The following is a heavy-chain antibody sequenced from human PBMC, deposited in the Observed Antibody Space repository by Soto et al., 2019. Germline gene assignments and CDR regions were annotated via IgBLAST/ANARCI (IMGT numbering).Heavy chain of an antibody. Sequence: GESLKISCKGSGYSFTSYWIGWVRQMPGKGLEWMGIIYPGDSDTRDSPSFQGQVTISADKSSSTAYLQWSSLKASDTAMYYCARHYEYSSSSPWFDPWGQGTLVTVSS. V-gene: IGHV5-51*01. CDR1: GYSFTSYW. D-gene: IGHD6-6*01. CDR2: IYPGDSDT. CDR3: ARHYEYSSSSPWFDP. J-gene: IGHJ5*02.